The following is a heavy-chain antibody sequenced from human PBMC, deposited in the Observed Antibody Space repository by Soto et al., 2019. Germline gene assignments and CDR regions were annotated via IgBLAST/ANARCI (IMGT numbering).Heavy chain of an antibody. D-gene: IGHD6-13*01. Sequence: ASVKISCKASGYTFTSYGISWVRQAPGQGLEWMGWISAYNGNTNYAQKLQGRVTMTTDTSTSTAYMELRSLRSDDTAVYYCARVEYSSSWSYLGDAFDIWGQGTMVTVSS. J-gene: IGHJ3*02. CDR2: ISAYNGNT. CDR1: GYTFTSYG. CDR3: ARVEYSSSWSYLGDAFDI. V-gene: IGHV1-18*04.